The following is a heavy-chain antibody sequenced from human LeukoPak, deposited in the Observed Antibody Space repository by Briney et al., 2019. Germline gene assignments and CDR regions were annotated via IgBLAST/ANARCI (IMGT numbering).Heavy chain of an antibody. D-gene: IGHD3-10*01. Sequence: PGESLKISCKGSGFSFTNYWIGWVRQMPGKGLEWMGIIYPGDSDTRYSPSFQGQVTISADKSISSAYLQWSSLKASDTAMYYCTRHGPWELDYWGQGTLVTVSS. CDR3: TRHGPWELDY. CDR2: IYPGDSDT. CDR1: GFSFTNYW. J-gene: IGHJ4*02. V-gene: IGHV5-51*01.